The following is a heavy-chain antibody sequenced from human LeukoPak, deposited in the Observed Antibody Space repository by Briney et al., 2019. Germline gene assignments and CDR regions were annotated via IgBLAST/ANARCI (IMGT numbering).Heavy chain of an antibody. CDR1: GGSISSYY. CDR3: ARAYSGSYYYWFDP. J-gene: IGHJ5*02. Sequence: SETLSLTCTVSGGSISSYYWSWIRQPPGKGLEWIGYIYYSGSTNYNPSLKSRVTISVDTSKNQFSLKLSSVTAADTAVYYCARAYSGSYYYWFDPWGQGTLVTVSS. V-gene: IGHV4-59*01. D-gene: IGHD1-26*01. CDR2: IYYSGST.